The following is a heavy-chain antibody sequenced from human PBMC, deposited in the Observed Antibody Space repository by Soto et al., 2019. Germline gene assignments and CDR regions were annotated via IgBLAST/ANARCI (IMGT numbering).Heavy chain of an antibody. Sequence: GESLKISCKGSGYSLTIYCISWVLQMPWKGLEWMGRIDPSDSYTNYSPSFQGHVTISADKSISTAYLQWSSLKASDTAMYYCARLELNYYYGMDVWGQGTTVTVSS. J-gene: IGHJ6*02. CDR2: IDPSDSYT. V-gene: IGHV5-10-1*01. CDR3: ARLELNYYYGMDV. D-gene: IGHD1-7*01. CDR1: GYSLTIYC.